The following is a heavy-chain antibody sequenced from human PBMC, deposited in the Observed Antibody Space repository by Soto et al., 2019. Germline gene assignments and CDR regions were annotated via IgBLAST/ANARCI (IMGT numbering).Heavy chain of an antibody. V-gene: IGHV3-15*07. CDR1: GFTFSSAW. D-gene: IGHD7-27*01. J-gene: IGHJ4*02. CDR2: VKSKADGCTI. CDR3: VADLLGVRTNWGFDY. Sequence: EVQLVESGGGFVEPGGSLRLSCAASGFTFSSAWMTWVRQAPGKGLEWVGRVKSKADGCTIDYAARVKGRFSVSRDDSENTLNLHMSSLHSDDTAMYYCVADLLGVRTNWGFDYWGQGTLVTVSS.